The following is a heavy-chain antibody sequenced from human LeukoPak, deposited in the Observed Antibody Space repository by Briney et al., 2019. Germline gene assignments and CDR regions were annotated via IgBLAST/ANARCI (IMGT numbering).Heavy chain of an antibody. CDR3: ARGPANWLDP. CDR1: GYTFNMHS. Sequence: ASVKVSCKASGYTFNMHSIIWVRQAPGQGLEWMGWISAYNGDTKYAQKFQGRVTMTRDTSISTAYMELSRLRSDDTAVYYCARGPANWLDPWGQGTLVAVSS. V-gene: IGHV1-18*04. J-gene: IGHJ5*02. CDR2: ISAYNGDT.